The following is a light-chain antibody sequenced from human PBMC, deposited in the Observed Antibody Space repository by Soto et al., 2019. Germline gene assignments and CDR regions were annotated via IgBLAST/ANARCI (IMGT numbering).Light chain of an antibody. CDR1: KSVSSSY. J-gene: IGKJ4*01. CDR3: HQYGSSSHT. CDR2: GAS. Sequence: EIVLTQSAGTLSLSQGERATLSCRASKSVSSSYLAWYQQQPGQAPRLLIYGASSRATGIPDRVTGSGSGTDYTLTISRLEPAELAVYYSHQYGSSSHTFGGPTTVAI. V-gene: IGKV3-20*01.